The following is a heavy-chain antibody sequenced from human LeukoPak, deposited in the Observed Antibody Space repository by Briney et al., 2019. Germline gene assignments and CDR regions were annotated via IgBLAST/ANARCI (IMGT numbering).Heavy chain of an antibody. J-gene: IGHJ4*02. V-gene: IGHV3-15*01. D-gene: IGHD5-12*01. CDR3: TAGTGYSDHDY. CDR2: IKSKTNDETT. Sequence: GGSLRLSCAASGFTFNNAWMNWVRQAPGKGLEWVGRIKSKTNDETTDYAAPVKGRFTISRDDSKNTLYLQMNSLKTEDTAVYYCTAGTGYSDHDYWGQGTLVTVSS. CDR1: GFTFNNAW.